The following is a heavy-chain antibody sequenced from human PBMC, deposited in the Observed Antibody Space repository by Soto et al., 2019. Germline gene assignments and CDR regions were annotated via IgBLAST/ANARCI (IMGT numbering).Heavy chain of an antibody. V-gene: IGHV4-30-2*01. J-gene: IGHJ6*02. CDR1: GGSISSGGYS. CDR3: ARDGDGRMTTNPYYYNGMDV. CDR2: IYHSGST. D-gene: IGHD4-4*01. Sequence: LSLTCAVSGGSISSGGYSWSWIRQPPGKGLEWIGYIYHSGSTYYNPSLKSRVTISVDRSKNQFSLKLSSVTAADTAVYYCARDGDGRMTTNPYYYNGMDVWGPGTTVTASS.